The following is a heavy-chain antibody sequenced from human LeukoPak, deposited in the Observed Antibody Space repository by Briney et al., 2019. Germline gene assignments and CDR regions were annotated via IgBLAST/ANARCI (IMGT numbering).Heavy chain of an antibody. V-gene: IGHV3-7*01. CDR3: TRDFWTDY. Sequence: GGSLRLSCAASGFTFRNYWMSWIRQAPGRGLEWVANIKLDGTQKNYIQSVRGRFTISRDNARNFLYLQLSSLRAEDTAVYYCTRDFWTDYWGRGTLVTVSS. CDR2: IKLDGTQK. D-gene: IGHD3/OR15-3a*01. J-gene: IGHJ4*02. CDR1: GFTFRNYW.